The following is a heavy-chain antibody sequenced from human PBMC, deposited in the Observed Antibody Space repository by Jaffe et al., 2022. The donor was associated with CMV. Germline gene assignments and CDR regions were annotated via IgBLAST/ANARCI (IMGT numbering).Heavy chain of an antibody. J-gene: IGHJ3*02. V-gene: IGHV4-59*08. Sequence: QVQLQESGPGLVKPSETLSLTCTVSGGSISSYYWSWIRQPPGKGLEWIGYIYYSGSTNYNPSLKSRVTISVDTSKNQFSLKLSSVTAADTAVYYCARHFRVGAPGAFDIWGQGTMVTVSS. D-gene: IGHD3-16*01. CDR1: GGSISSYY. CDR2: IYYSGST. CDR3: ARHFRVGAPGAFDI.